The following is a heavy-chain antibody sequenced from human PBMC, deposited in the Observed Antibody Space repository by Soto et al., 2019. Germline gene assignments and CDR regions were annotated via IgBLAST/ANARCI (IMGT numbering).Heavy chain of an antibody. V-gene: IGHV5-10-1*01. Sequence: SLKISCKCSVYSFTSYWIIWVRQLPGKGLEWMGRIDPSDSYTNYIPSFQGNVTISADKSISTAYLQWSSLKASDTAMYYCARRSDGMDVWGQGTTVTVSS. J-gene: IGHJ6*02. CDR1: VYSFTSYW. CDR3: ARRSDGMDV. CDR2: IDPSDSYT.